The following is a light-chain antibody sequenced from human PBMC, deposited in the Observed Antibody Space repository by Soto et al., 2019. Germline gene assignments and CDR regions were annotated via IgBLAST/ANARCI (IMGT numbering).Light chain of an antibody. Sequence: SYELTQPPSVSVSPGQTASITCSGDKLGGKYVCWYQQKPGQSPVLVIYEDSKRPSGIPERFSGSNSGNTATLTISGTQAMDEADYYCQAWDSSVVFGGGTKVTAL. CDR2: EDS. V-gene: IGLV3-1*01. CDR1: KLGGKY. J-gene: IGLJ2*01. CDR3: QAWDSSVV.